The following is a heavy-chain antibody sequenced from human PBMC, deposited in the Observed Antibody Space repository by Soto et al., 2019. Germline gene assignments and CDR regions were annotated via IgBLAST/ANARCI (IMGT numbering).Heavy chain of an antibody. CDR3: ARESEDLTSNFDY. V-gene: IGHV3-21*05. CDR1: GFTFSSYS. Sequence: GGSLRLSCAASGFTFSSYSMNWVRQAPGKGLECVSYISSTTNYIYYADSMKGRFTVSRDNAKNSVYLDMNSLSAEDTAVYYCARESEDLTSNFDYWGQGTLVTVSS. CDR2: ISSTTNYI. J-gene: IGHJ4*02.